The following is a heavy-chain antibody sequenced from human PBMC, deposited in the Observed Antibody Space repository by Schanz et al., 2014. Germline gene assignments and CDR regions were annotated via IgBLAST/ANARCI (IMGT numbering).Heavy chain of an antibody. CDR1: GFPFSEYF. Sequence: VLLVDSGGGLVQPGGSLRLSCGASGFPFSEYFMSWIRQAPGKGLECIAHIRTSGTTTYYADSVKGRFTISRDNSKNTLYLQMDTLRVEDTAMFYCARDMTIAPAWGQGTLVTVSP. CDR2: IRTSGTTT. D-gene: IGHD6-13*01. J-gene: IGHJ5*02. V-gene: IGHV3-11*04. CDR3: ARDMTIAPA.